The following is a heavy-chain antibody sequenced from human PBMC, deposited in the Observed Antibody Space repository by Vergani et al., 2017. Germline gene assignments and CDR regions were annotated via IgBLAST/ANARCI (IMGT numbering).Heavy chain of an antibody. CDR1: GFSFRGHG. CDR2: ISYDGGRR. Sequence: QVHLVESGGGVVQPGRSLTLSCVASGFSFRGHGMHWVRQAPGKGLVWVAMISYDGGRRDYGDVAKGRFTISSDSSKTVYLQMNSLRVADTAMYFCAKALSYSTSWTHFDSRGQGTLVTVSS. D-gene: IGHD4-11*01. J-gene: IGHJ4*02. V-gene: IGHV3-30*18. CDR3: AKALSYSTSWTHFDS.